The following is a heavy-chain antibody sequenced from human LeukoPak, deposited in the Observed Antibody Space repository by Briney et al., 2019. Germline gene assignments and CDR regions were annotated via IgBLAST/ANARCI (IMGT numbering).Heavy chain of an antibody. D-gene: IGHD3-10*01. CDR3: ARDRVNMVRGGSWYFDY. J-gene: IGHJ4*02. CDR2: ISYDGSNK. Sequence: GSLRLSCAASGFTFSIYAMHWVRQAPGKGLEWVAVISYDGSNKYYADSVKGRFTISRDNSKNKLYLQKNSLRAEDKAVYYCARDRVNMVRGGSWYFDYWGQGTLVTVS. V-gene: IGHV3-30-3*01. CDR1: GFTFSIYA.